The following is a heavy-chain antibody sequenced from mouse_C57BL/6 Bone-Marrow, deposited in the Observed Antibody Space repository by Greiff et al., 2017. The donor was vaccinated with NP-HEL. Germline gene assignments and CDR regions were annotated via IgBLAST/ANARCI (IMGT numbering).Heavy chain of an antibody. J-gene: IGHJ2*01. Sequence: VKVVESGAELARPGASVKLSCKASGYTFTSYGISWVKQRTGQGLEWIGEIYPRSGNTYYNEKFKGKATLTADKSSSTAYMELRSLTSEDSAVYFCARKGVTTAYFDYWGQGTTLTVSS. CDR2: IYPRSGNT. CDR1: GYTFTSYG. CDR3: ARKGVTTAYFDY. D-gene: IGHD1-2*01. V-gene: IGHV1-81*01.